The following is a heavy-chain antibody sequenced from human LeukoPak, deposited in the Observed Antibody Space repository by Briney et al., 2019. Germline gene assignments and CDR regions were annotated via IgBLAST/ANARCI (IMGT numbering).Heavy chain of an antibody. CDR2: ISYDGSNK. Sequence: GGSLRLSCAASGFTFSSYGMHWVRQAPAKEREGVAVISYDGSNKYYADSLKGRFTISRDNYKNTLYLQMNSLRAEDPAVYYCARAYCGGDCYSADAFDIWGQGTMVTVSS. CDR1: GFTFSSYG. D-gene: IGHD2-21*02. J-gene: IGHJ3*02. CDR3: ARAYCGGDCYSADAFDI. V-gene: IGHV3-30*03.